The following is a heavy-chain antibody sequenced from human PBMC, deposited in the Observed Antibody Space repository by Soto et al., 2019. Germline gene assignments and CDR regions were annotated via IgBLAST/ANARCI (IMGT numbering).Heavy chain of an antibody. CDR2: ISAYNGNT. Sequence: ASVKVSCKASGYTFTSYGISWVRQAPGQGLEWMGWISAYNGNTNYAQKLQGRVTMTTDTSTSTAYMELRSLRSDDTAVYYCARIGWVQYYDFWSGYGNWFVPWGQGALVTVSS. D-gene: IGHD3-3*01. CDR1: GYTFTSYG. CDR3: ARIGWVQYYDFWSGYGNWFVP. V-gene: IGHV1-18*04. J-gene: IGHJ5*02.